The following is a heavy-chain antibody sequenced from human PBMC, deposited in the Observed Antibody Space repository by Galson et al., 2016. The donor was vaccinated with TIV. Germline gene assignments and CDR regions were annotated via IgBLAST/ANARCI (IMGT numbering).Heavy chain of an antibody. CDR1: GYTFTDYY. CDR3: ARGGHSPHFDWLSPDH. J-gene: IGHJ4*02. D-gene: IGHD3-9*01. Sequence: SVKVSCKASGYTFTDYYMHWVRQAPGQGLEWMGWINPNSGGANYAQKFQDSVTMTRDTSISTAYMELNWLTSDDTAVYYCARGGHSPHFDWLSPDHWGQGTLVTVSS. CDR2: INPNSGGA. V-gene: IGHV1-2*02.